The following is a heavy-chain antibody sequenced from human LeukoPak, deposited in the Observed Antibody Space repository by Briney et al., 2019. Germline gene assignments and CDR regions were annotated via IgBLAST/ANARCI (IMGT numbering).Heavy chain of an antibody. J-gene: IGHJ5*02. CDR3: ARDSGTTGEVKFDP. CDR2: MYHSGGT. D-gene: IGHD3-10*01. CDR1: GGSISGYF. V-gene: IGHV4-59*12. Sequence: SETLSLTCTVSGGSISGYFWTWIRQPPGKGLEWIGYMYHSGGTDYNPSLKSRVTMSIDTSNNQFSLRLRFVTAADTAVYYCARDSGTTGEVKFDPWGQGTLVTVSS.